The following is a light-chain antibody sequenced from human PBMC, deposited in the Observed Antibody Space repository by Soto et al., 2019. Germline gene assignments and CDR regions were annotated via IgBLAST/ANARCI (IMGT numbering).Light chain of an antibody. Sequence: EIVLTQSPGTLSLSPGERATLSCRASQSVSSSYLAWYQQKPGQAPRLLIYGASSRATGIPDRFSGSGSGTDFTHTLSRLEPEEFAVYCCHQYGSSSYTLGQGTKLEIK. J-gene: IGKJ2*01. CDR1: QSVSSSY. CDR2: GAS. V-gene: IGKV3-20*01. CDR3: HQYGSSSYT.